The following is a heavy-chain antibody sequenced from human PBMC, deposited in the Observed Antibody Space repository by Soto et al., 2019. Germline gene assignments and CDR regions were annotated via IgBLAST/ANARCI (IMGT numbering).Heavy chain of an antibody. CDR3: ARELTAFGMDV. CDR1: GLTVSRTQ. Sequence: EVQLVETGGGLIQPGGSLRLSCAASGLTVSRTQMAWVRQVPGKGLQWVSVIYSAGSTYYANAVKGRFTISRDTAKDTLYLQMNSLRTEDTAVYYCARELTAFGMDVWGQGTTVTVSS. D-gene: IGHD3-9*01. J-gene: IGHJ6*02. V-gene: IGHV3-53*02. CDR2: IYSAGST.